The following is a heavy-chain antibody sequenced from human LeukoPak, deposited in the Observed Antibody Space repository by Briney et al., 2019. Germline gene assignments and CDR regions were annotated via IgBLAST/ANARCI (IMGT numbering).Heavy chain of an antibody. D-gene: IGHD6-13*01. Sequence: SETLSLTCTVSGGSISSSSYYWGWIRQPPGKGLEWIGSIYYSGSTYYNPSLKSRVTISVDTSKNQFSLKLSSVTAADTAVYYCARDGVGQLAVDYWGQGTLVTVSS. CDR1: GGSISSSSYY. CDR2: IYYSGST. CDR3: ARDGVGQLAVDY. V-gene: IGHV4-39*07. J-gene: IGHJ4*02.